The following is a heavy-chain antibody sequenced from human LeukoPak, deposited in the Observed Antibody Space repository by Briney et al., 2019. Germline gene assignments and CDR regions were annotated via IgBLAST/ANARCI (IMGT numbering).Heavy chain of an antibody. J-gene: IGHJ4*02. V-gene: IGHV3-73*01. D-gene: IGHD6-19*01. Sequence: HPGGSLRLSCAASGFTFSGSAMHWVRQASGKGLEWVGRIRSKANSYATAYAASVKGRFTISRDDSKNTAYLQMNSLKTEDTAVYYCTSAVAGIIRFFDYWGQGTLVTVSS. CDR1: GFTFSGSA. CDR3: TSAVAGIIRFFDY. CDR2: IRSKANSYAT.